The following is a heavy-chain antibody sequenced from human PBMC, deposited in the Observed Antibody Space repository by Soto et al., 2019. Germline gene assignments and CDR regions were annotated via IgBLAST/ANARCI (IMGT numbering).Heavy chain of an antibody. CDR2: IYYSGST. D-gene: IGHD6-19*01. Sequence: SETLSLTCTVSGGSISSYSWSWIRQPPGKGLEWIGYIYYSGSTNYNPSLKSRVTISVDTSKNQFSLKLSSVTAADTAVYYCARGSVAGPWDLFYYWGQGTLVNVSS. CDR3: ARGSVAGPWDLFYY. CDR1: GGSISSYS. V-gene: IGHV4-59*01. J-gene: IGHJ4*02.